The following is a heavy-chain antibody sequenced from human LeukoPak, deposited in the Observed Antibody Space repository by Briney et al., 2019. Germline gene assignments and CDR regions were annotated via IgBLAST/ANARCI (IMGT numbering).Heavy chain of an antibody. CDR1: GFTVSSNY. CDR3: ARDGTYDSSGYIGN. Sequence: GGPLRLSCAASGFTVSSNYMSWVRQAPGKGLEWVSVIYSGGSTYYADSVKGRFTISRDNSKNTLYLQMNSLRAEDTAVYYCARDGTYDSSGYIGNWGQGTLVTVSS. J-gene: IGHJ4*02. CDR2: IYSGGST. V-gene: IGHV3-53*01. D-gene: IGHD3-22*01.